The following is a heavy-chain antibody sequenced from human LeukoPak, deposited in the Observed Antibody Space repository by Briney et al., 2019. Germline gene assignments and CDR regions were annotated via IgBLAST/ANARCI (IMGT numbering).Heavy chain of an antibody. Sequence: SETLSLTCTVSGGSIGSYYWSWIRQPPGKGLEWIGYIYYSGSTNYNPSLESRVTISVDTSKNQFSLKLSSVTAADTAVYYCARGYSSGWYNNWFDPWGQGTLVTVSS. J-gene: IGHJ5*02. CDR1: GGSIGSYY. V-gene: IGHV4-59*01. D-gene: IGHD6-19*01. CDR3: ARGYSSGWYNNWFDP. CDR2: IYYSGST.